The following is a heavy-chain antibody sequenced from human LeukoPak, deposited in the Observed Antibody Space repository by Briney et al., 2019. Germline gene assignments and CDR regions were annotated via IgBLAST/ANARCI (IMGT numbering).Heavy chain of an antibody. D-gene: IGHD3-16*01. V-gene: IGHV3-21*01. CDR2: IRCDSSYM. J-gene: IGHJ3*02. CDR3: ARLVWGGGSLDAFDI. CDR1: GFFFSSYS. Sequence: GGPLRLSCVASGFFFSSYSMKWVRQAPGKGLVWVLCIRCDSSYMYYADSVKGRFTISRDNAKNSLCLQMNSLKVEDTAVYYCARLVWGGGSLDAFDIWGQGTMVTVSS.